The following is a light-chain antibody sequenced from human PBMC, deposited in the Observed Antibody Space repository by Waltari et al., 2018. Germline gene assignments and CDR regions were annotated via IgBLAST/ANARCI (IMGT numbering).Light chain of an antibody. CDR1: SSDVGSYYL. J-gene: IGLJ1*01. Sequence: QSALTQPASVSGSPGPSTTIPCTGTSSDVGSYYLISWYQQHPGKAPKPMIYEVSKRPSGVSNRFSGSKSGNTASLTISGLQAEDEADYYCCSYAGSSTYVFGTGTKVTVL. CDR2: EVS. CDR3: CSYAGSSTYV. V-gene: IGLV2-23*02.